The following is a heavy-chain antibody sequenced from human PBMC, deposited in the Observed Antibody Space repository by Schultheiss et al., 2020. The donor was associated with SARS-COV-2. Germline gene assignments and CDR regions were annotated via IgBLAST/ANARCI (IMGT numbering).Heavy chain of an antibody. V-gene: IGHV3-9*01. CDR3: AKVKEYSYGFYYFDY. J-gene: IGHJ4*02. CDR1: GFTFSSYA. CDR2: ISWNSGSI. D-gene: IGHD5-18*01. Sequence: GGSLRLSCAASGFTFSSYAMSWVRQAPGKGLEWVSGISWNSGSIGYADSVKGRFTISRDNAKNSLYLQMNSLRAEDTALYYCAKVKEYSYGFYYFDYWGQGTLVTVSS.